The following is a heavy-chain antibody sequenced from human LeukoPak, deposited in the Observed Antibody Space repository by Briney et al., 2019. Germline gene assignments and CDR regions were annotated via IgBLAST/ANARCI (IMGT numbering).Heavy chain of an antibody. J-gene: IGHJ5*02. V-gene: IGHV4-39*01. Sequence: SETLSLTCTVSGGSISSSSYYWGWIRQPPGKGLEWIGSIYYSGSTYYNPSLKSRVTISVDTSKNQFSLKLSSVTAADTAVYYCARETIFGMVIVPSWFDPWGQGTLVTVSS. CDR2: IYYSGST. CDR3: ARETIFGMVIVPSWFDP. D-gene: IGHD3-3*01. CDR1: GGSISSSSYY.